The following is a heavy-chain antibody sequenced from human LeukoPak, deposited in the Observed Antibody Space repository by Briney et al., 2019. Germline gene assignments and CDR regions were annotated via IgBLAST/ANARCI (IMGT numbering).Heavy chain of an antibody. CDR2: ISYDGSNK. V-gene: IGHV3-30*04. J-gene: IGHJ4*02. CDR3: ARDVVQGVVTVVGFDY. CDR1: GFTFSSYA. Sequence: GRSLRLSCAASGFTFSSYAMHWVRQAPGKGLEWVAVISYDGSNKYYADSVKGRFTISRDNSKNTLYLQMNSLRAEDTAVYYCARDVVQGVVTVVGFDYWGQGTLVTVSS. D-gene: IGHD2-21*02.